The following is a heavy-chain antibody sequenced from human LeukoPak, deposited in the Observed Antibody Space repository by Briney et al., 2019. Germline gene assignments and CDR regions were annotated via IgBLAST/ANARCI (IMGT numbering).Heavy chain of an antibody. CDR3: ARDRRARDAFDI. CDR1: GGSISSSSYY. CDR2: IYYSGST. J-gene: IGHJ3*02. Sequence: PSETLSLTCTVSGGSISSSSYYWGWIRQPPGKGLEWIGSIYYSGSTYYNPSLKSRVTISVDTSKNQFSLKLSSVTAADTAVYYCARDRRARDAFDIWGQGTMVTVSS. V-gene: IGHV4-39*07. D-gene: IGHD3-10*01.